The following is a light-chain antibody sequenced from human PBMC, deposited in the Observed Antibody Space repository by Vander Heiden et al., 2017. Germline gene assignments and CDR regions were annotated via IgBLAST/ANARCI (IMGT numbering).Light chain of an antibody. CDR1: QSVSSY. J-gene: IGKJ4*01. CDR3: QGRTNWALT. CDR2: DAS. Sequence: EIVLTQSPATLSLSPGERATLSCRASQSVSSYLAWYQQKPGQAPRLLIYDASNRATGIPARFSGSGSGTDFTLTIRSLEPEDFAVYYCQGRTNWALTFGSGTKLE. V-gene: IGKV3-11*01.